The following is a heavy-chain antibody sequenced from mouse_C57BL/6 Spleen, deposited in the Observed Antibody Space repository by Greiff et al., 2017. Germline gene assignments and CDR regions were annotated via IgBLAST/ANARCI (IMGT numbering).Heavy chain of an antibody. CDR1: GFTFSDYG. CDR3: ARSGYYKGDYFDY. Sequence: EVKLMESGGGLVKPGGSLKLSCAASGFTFSDYGMHWVRQAPEKGLEWVAYISSGSSTIYYADTVKGRFTISRDNAKNTLFLQMTSLRSEDTAMYYCARSGYYKGDYFDYWGQGTTLTVSS. CDR2: ISSGSSTI. J-gene: IGHJ2*01. D-gene: IGHD2-12*01. V-gene: IGHV5-17*01.